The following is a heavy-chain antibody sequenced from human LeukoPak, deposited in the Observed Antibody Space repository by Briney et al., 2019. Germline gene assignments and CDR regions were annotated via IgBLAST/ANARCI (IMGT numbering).Heavy chain of an antibody. CDR3: ARGYCSSTSCYNRKGWFDP. D-gene: IGHD2-2*02. CDR2: IHTNTGNP. V-gene: IGHV7-4-1*02. J-gene: IGHJ5*02. Sequence: ASVKVSCKASGYTFTSYAMNWVRQAPGQWLEWMGWIHTNTGNPTYAQGFTGRFVFSLDTSVSTAYLQISSLKAEDTAVYYCARGYCSSTSCYNRKGWFDPWGQGTLVTVSS. CDR1: GYTFTSYA.